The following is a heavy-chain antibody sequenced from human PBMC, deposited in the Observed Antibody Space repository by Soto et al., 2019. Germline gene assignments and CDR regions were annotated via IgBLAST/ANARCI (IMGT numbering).Heavy chain of an antibody. CDR3: VRAPGRMMNALRYYYGLDV. V-gene: IGHV4-31*02. D-gene: IGHD2-8*01. CDR2: IYHRGGP. CDR1: GGSISSGGYY. Sequence: QVQLQESGPGLVKPSETLSFTCNVSGGSISSGGYYWSWIRQLPGKGLEWIGYIYHRGGPYYNPALKMRITISGDTSKNQFSLKMTSVTAADTAVYCCVRAPGRMMNALRYYYGLDVWGPGTTVTVSS. J-gene: IGHJ6*02.